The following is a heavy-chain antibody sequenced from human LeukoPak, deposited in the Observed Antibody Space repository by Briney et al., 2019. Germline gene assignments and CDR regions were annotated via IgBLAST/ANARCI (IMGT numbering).Heavy chain of an antibody. CDR3: AKGHCSGGSCQADY. CDR2: ISWNSGSI. J-gene: IGHJ4*02. V-gene: IGHV3-9*03. D-gene: IGHD2-15*01. CDR1: GFTFDDYA. Sequence: GGSLRLSCAASGFTFDDYAMHWVRQAPGKGLEWVSGISWNSGSIGYADSVKGRFTISRDNAKNSLYLQMNSLRAEDMALYYCAKGHCSGGSCQADYWGQGTLVIVSS.